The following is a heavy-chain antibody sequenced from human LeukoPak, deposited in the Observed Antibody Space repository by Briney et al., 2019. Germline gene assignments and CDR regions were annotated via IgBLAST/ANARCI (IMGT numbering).Heavy chain of an antibody. J-gene: IGHJ4*02. V-gene: IGHV4-59*01. CDR2: IFYSGST. CDR1: GGSISSYY. D-gene: IGHD4-17*01. Sequence: SETLSLTCTVSGGSISSYYWSWIRQPPGKGLEWIGYIFYSGSTNYNPSLKSRVTISVDTSKNQFSLKLSSVTAEDTAVYYCVRDRGETTVTTFYYWGQGTLVTVSS. CDR3: VRDRGETTVTTFYY.